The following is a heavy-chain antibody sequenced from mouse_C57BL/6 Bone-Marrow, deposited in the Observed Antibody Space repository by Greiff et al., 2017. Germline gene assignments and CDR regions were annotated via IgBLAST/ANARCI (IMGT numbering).Heavy chain of an antibody. CDR3: ARHVDY. CDR2: ISRGSSTI. J-gene: IGHJ4*01. CDR1: GFTFSDYG. Sequence: EVQVLESGGGLVKPGGSLKLSCAASGFTFSDYGMHWVRQAPEQGLEWVAYISRGSSTIYYAHTVKGRFTISRDNAKNTLFLQMTSLRSEDKAMDNCARHVDYWGQGTSVTVSS. V-gene: IGHV5-17*01.